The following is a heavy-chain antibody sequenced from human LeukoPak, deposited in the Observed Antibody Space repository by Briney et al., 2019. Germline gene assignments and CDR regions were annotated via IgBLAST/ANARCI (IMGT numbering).Heavy chain of an antibody. CDR1: GYTFTSSG. CDR3: ARGGGDYKYYYGMDV. D-gene: IGHD4-17*01. V-gene: IGHV1-18*01. CDR2: ISAYNGNT. Sequence: GASVKVSCKASGYTFTSSGISWVRHAPGQRLEWMGWISAYNGNTNYAQKLQGRVTMTTDTSTSTAYMELRSLRSDDTAVYYCARGGGDYKYYYGMDVWGQGTTVTVSS. J-gene: IGHJ6*02.